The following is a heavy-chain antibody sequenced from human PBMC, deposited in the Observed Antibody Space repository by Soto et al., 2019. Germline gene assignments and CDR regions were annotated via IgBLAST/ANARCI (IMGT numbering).Heavy chain of an antibody. CDR2: ISAGNGNT. CDR1: GYTFTNYA. J-gene: IGHJ4*02. V-gene: IGHV1-3*01. CDR3: ARVYCTDGVCYNFDY. D-gene: IGHD2-8*01. Sequence: GASVKVSCKASGYTFTNYAMHWVRQAPGQRLEWMGWISAGNGNTKYSQKFQGRVTITRDTSASTAYMELSSLRSEDTAVYYCARVYCTDGVCYNFDYWGQGTLVTVSS.